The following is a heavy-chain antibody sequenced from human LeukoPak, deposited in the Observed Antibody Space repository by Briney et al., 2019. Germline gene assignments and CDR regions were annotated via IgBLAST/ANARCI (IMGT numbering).Heavy chain of an antibody. CDR2: VSGSGDAT. CDR1: GSTVGSYA. V-gene: IGHV3-23*01. CDR3: AKGNTGSAYSAVDH. J-gene: IGHJ4*02. Sequence: GGCLRLSCSASGSTVGSYALSWVRQAPGKGLEMVSTVSGSGDATYYADSVKGRFTVSRDDPKNTLALQMDSLRAEDTALYHCAKGNTGSAYSAVDHWGQGTLDTVSS. D-gene: IGHD2-15*01.